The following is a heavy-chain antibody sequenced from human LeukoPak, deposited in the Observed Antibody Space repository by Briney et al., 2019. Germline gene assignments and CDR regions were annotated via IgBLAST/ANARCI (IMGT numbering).Heavy chain of an antibody. V-gene: IGHV4-4*07. CDR3: ARERYCSSTSCYSSPYPDY. CDR2: IYTNGST. D-gene: IGHD2-2*02. CDR1: GGSISSYY. Sequence: SETLSLTCTVSGGSISSYYWSWIRQPAGKGLGWIGRIYTNGSTNYNPSLKSRVTMSVDTSKNQFSLKLSSVTAADTAVYYCARERYCSSTSCYSSPYPDYWGQGTLVPVSS. J-gene: IGHJ4*02.